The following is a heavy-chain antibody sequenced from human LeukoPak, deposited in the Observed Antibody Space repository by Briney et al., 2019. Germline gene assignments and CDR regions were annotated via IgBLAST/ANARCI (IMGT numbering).Heavy chain of an antibody. CDR2: IYYSGST. Sequence: SETLSLTCTVSGGSISSYYWSWIRQPPGKGLEWIGYIYYSGSTNYNPSLKSRVTISVDTSKNQFSLKLSSVTAADTAVYYCARTEGYDILTGSLGIFDYWGQGTLVTVSS. CDR1: GGSISSYY. J-gene: IGHJ4*02. V-gene: IGHV4-59*08. CDR3: ARTEGYDILTGSLGIFDY. D-gene: IGHD3-9*01.